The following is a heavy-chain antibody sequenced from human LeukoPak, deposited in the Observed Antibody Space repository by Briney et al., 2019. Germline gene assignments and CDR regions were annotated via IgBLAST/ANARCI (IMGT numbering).Heavy chain of an antibody. V-gene: IGHV3-23*01. CDR1: GFTFSSYA. J-gene: IGHJ4*02. D-gene: IGHD3-22*01. Sequence: GGSLRLSCAASGFTFSSYAMSWVRQAPGKRLEWVSAISGSGGSTYYADSVKGRFTISRDNSKNTLYLQMNSLRAEDTAVYYCAKDLVYYDREGGYWGQGTLVTVSS. CDR2: ISGSGGST. CDR3: AKDLVYYDREGGY.